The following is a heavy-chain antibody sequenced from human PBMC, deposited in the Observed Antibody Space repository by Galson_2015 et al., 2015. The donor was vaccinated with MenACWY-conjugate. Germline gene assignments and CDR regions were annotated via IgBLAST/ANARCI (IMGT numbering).Heavy chain of an antibody. D-gene: IGHD5-18*01. CDR1: GFTFTGYE. CDR3: ARVGTWIHQYFYYMDV. V-gene: IGHV3-48*03. J-gene: IGHJ6*03. CDR2: ISKSGSPI. Sequence: SLRLSCAASGFTFTGYEFNWVRQAPVKGLEWLSYISKSGSPIYYADSVKGRFTISRDNIKKCMFLEMNSLRAGDTGVYYCARVGTWIHQYFYYMDVWGKGTTVTVSS.